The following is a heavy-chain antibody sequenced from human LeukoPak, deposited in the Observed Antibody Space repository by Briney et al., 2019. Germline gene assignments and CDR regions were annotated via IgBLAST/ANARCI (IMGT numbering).Heavy chain of an antibody. Sequence: SETLSLTCTVSGDSISSYYWSWIRQPPGKGLEWIGYIYYSGGTDYNPSLKSRVTISVDTSKNQFSLKLRSVTAADTAVYYCARHVTISGPYDASDIWGQRTMVTVSP. D-gene: IGHD5-24*01. V-gene: IGHV4-59*08. CDR3: ARHVTISGPYDASDI. CDR1: GDSISSYY. CDR2: IYYSGGT. J-gene: IGHJ3*02.